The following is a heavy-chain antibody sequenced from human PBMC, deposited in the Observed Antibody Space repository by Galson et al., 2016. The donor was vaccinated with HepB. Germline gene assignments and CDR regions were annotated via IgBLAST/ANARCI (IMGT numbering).Heavy chain of an antibody. CDR1: GFTFSSHG. D-gene: IGHD1-26*01. V-gene: IGHV3-53*01. CDR2: IHSGGAT. J-gene: IGHJ6*02. CDR3: ARSLGSTTNYGLDV. Sequence: SLRLSCAASGFTFSSHGMNWVRQAPGKGLEWVSVIHSGGATYYAGSVVGRFSISRDNSKNTMDLHMSGLRAEDTAVYYCARSLGSTTNYGLDVWGQGTAVSVS.